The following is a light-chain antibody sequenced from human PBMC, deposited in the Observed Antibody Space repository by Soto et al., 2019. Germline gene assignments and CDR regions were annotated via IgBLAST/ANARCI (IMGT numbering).Light chain of an antibody. J-gene: IGKJ1*01. CDR2: GAS. CDR1: QSARIY. CDR3: LQYNRWVWT. Sequence: IEMTQSPATLSVSPGETVTLSCRASQSARIYLAWYQQKPGRTPRLLIQGASTRAPGVPARFSGSGSGTDFTLTISSLQSEDSAIYYCLQYNRWVWTFGQGTKLEI. V-gene: IGKV3-15*01.